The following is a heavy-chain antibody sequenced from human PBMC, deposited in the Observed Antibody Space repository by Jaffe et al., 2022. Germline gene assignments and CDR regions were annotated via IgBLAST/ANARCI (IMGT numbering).Heavy chain of an antibody. D-gene: IGHD2-8*02. CDR3: AKDLRNIVLVAGAPVA. CDR1: GFTFSSYA. CDR2: ITGSGDRT. Sequence: EVQLLESGGGLVQPGGSLRLSCAASGFTFSSYAMIWVRQAPGKGLEWVSTITGSGDRTDYADSVRGRFTISRDNSKNTLYLQMNSLRAEDTAIYYCAKDLRNIVLVAGAPVAWGQGTLVTVSS. J-gene: IGHJ5*02. V-gene: IGHV3-23*01.